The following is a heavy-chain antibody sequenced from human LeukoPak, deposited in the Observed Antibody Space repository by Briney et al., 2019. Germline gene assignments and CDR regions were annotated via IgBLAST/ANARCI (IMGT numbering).Heavy chain of an antibody. CDR3: ARTPTTFGSGSYDY. J-gene: IGHJ4*02. Sequence: GGSLRLSCAASGFTFSSYAMHWVRQAPGKGLEWVAVISYDGSNKYYADSVKGRFTISRDNSKNTLYLQMNSLRAEDTAVYYCARTPTTFGSGSYDYWGQGTLVTVSS. CDR1: GFTFSSYA. V-gene: IGHV3-30-3*01. CDR2: ISYDGSNK. D-gene: IGHD3-10*01.